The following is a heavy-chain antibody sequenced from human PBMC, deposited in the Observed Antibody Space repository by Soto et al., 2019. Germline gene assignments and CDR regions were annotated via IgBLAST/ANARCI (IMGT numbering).Heavy chain of an antibody. J-gene: IGHJ4*02. CDR3: ARRSSCWYFDY. CDR1: GFTFSSYA. Sequence: EVQLLESGGGLVQPGGSLRLSCAASGFTFSSYAMNWVRQAPGKGLEWVSVISGSGDSTYYADSVKGRFTISRDNSKNTLYLQMNSLRAEDTAVYYCARRSSCWYFDYWGQGTLVTVSS. V-gene: IGHV3-23*01. CDR2: ISGSGDST. D-gene: IGHD6-13*01.